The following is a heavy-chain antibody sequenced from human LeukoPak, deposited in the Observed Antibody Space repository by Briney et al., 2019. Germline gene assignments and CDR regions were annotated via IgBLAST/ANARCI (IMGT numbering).Heavy chain of an antibody. CDR3: ARDLDYSGTTVT. Sequence: GGSLRLSCAASGFTFSSYSMNWVRQAPGKGLEWVSSISSSSSYIYYADSVKGRFTISRDNAKNSLYLQMHSLRAEDTAVYYCARDLDYSGTTVTWGQGTLVTVSS. D-gene: IGHD1-1*01. V-gene: IGHV3-21*01. CDR2: ISSSSSYI. J-gene: IGHJ5*02. CDR1: GFTFSSYS.